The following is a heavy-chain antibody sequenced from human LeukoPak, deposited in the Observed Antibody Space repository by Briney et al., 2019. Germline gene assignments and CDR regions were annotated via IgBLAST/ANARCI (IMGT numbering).Heavy chain of an antibody. J-gene: IGHJ4*02. CDR1: GGSISSGGYY. Sequence: SQTLSLTCTVSGGSISSGGYYWSWIRQHPGKGLEWIGYIYYSGSTYYNPSLKSRVTISVDTSKNQFSLKLSSVTAADTAVYYCARQTYYYDSSGYYYVRPRQPYYFDYWGQGTLVTVSS. CDR2: IYYSGST. D-gene: IGHD3-22*01. V-gene: IGHV4-31*03. CDR3: ARQTYYYDSSGYYYVRPRQPYYFDY.